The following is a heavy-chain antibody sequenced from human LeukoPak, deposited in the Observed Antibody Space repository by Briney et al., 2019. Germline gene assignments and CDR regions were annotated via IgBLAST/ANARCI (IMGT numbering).Heavy chain of an antibody. CDR1: GFTFSSYA. CDR2: ISYDGSNK. CDR3: ARPPRDGYNLGGYYFDY. Sequence: GGSLRLSCAASGFTFSSYAMHWVRQAPGKGLEWVAVISYDGSNKYYADSVKGRFTISRDNSKNTLYLQMNSLRAEDTAVYYCARPPRDGYNLGGYYFDYWGQGTLVTVSS. J-gene: IGHJ4*02. V-gene: IGHV3-30-3*01. D-gene: IGHD5-24*01.